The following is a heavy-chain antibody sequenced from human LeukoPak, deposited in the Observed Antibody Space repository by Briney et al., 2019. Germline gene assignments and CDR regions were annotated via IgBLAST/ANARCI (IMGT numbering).Heavy chain of an antibody. Sequence: GGSLRLSCAASGFTFGTYGMHWVRQAPGKGLEWLAVIGYDGSNKYYADCAKGRFTISRDNSKNTVYLQMNRLRAEDTAVYYCAKGEADDGSSVDGFDIWGQGTMVTVSS. V-gene: IGHV3-33*06. CDR3: AKGEADDGSSVDGFDI. D-gene: IGHD3-22*01. CDR1: GFTFGTYG. CDR2: IGYDGSNK. J-gene: IGHJ3*02.